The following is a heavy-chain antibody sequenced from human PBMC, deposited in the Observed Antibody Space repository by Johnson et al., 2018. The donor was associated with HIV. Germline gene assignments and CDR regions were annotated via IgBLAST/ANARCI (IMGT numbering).Heavy chain of an antibody. CDR2: IKEDGSEK. V-gene: IGHV3-7*01. J-gene: IGHJ3*01. CDR1: GFTFSNAW. CDR3: ARGREDF. D-gene: IGHD1-26*01. Sequence: EKLVESGGGLVKPGGSLRLSCAASGFTFSNAWMSWVRQAPGKGLEWVANIKEDGSEKYYVDSVKGRFTISRDNAKNSLYLRMNSLRVDDTAVYYCARGREDFWGQGTMVTVSP.